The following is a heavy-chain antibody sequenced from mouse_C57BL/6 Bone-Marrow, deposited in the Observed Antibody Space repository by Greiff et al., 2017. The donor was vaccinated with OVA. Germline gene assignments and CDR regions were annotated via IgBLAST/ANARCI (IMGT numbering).Heavy chain of an antibody. CDR1: GYAFSSSW. CDR2: IYPGDGDT. Sequence: VQLQQSGPELVKPGASVKISCKASGYAFSSSWMNWVKQRPGQGLEWIGRIYPGDGDTNYNGKFKGKATLTADKSSSTAYMQLSSLTSEDSAVYLCARTDGRRWFDYGGQGTLVTVSA. CDR3: ARTDGRRWFDY. J-gene: IGHJ3*01. V-gene: IGHV1-82*01.